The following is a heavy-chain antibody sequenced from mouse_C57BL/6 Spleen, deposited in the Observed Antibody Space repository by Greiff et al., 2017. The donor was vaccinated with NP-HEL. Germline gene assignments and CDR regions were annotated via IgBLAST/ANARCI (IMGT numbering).Heavy chain of an antibody. CDR1: GYTFTSYW. J-gene: IGHJ4*01. D-gene: IGHD3-2*02. V-gene: IGHV1-61*01. Sequence: QVQLQQPGAELVRPGSSVKLSCKASGYTFTSYWKDWVKQRPGQGLEWIGNIYPSDSETHYNQKFKDKATLTVDKSSSTAYMQLSSLTSEDSAVYYCARLTAQAGYAMDYWGQGTSVTVSS. CDR3: ARLTAQAGYAMDY. CDR2: IYPSDSET.